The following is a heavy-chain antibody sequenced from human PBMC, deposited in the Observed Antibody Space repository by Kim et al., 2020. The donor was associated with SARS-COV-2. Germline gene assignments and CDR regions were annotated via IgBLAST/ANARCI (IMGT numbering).Heavy chain of an antibody. CDR1: GFTFSSYG. Sequence: GGSLRLSCAASGFTFSSYGMHWVRQAPGKGLEWVAVIWYDGSNKYYADSVKGRFTISRVNSKNTLYLQMNSLRAEDTAVYYCARGGTGRDGYNGFDYWGQGTLVTVSS. D-gene: IGHD5-12*01. CDR3: ARGGTGRDGYNGFDY. V-gene: IGHV3-33*01. J-gene: IGHJ4*02. CDR2: IWYDGSNK.